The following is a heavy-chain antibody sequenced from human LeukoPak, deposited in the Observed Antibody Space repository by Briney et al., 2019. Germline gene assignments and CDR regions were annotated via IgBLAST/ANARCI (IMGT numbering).Heavy chain of an antibody. D-gene: IGHD6-13*01. CDR1: GGSISSSSYY. Sequence: SETLSLTCTVSGGSISSSSYYWGWIRQPPGKGLEWIGSIYYSGSTYYNPSLKSRVTISVYTSKNQFSLKLSSVTAADTAVYYCARDLGYSSSPTWGQGTLVTVSS. V-gene: IGHV4-39*07. CDR2: IYYSGST. J-gene: IGHJ5*02. CDR3: ARDLGYSSSPT.